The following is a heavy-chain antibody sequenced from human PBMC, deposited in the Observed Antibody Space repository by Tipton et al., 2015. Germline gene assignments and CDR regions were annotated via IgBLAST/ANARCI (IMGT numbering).Heavy chain of an antibody. CDR2: ITTNGYST. Sequence: SLRLSCSAAGFTLSRYAMNWVRQAPGKGLEYVSAITTNGYSTYYADSVRGRFTISRDNSKNTLYLQMNSLRAEDTAVYYCARGGGWSYYFGLDVWGQGTTVIVSS. J-gene: IGHJ6*02. V-gene: IGHV3-64*04. CDR1: GFTLSRYA. CDR3: ARGGGWSYYFGLDV. D-gene: IGHD6-19*01.